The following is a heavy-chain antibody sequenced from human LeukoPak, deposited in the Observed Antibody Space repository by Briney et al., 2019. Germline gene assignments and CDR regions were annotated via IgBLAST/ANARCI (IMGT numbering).Heavy chain of an antibody. J-gene: IGHJ4*02. Sequence: PVGSLRLSCAASGSTFSSYAMGWGRQAPGKGLECVSGISGSGGSTYYADSVKGRFTISRDNSKNTVYLQVNSLRAKDRAVYYCAKEGGAAAVDGLFDYWGQGTLVTVSS. CDR2: ISGSGGST. CDR3: AKEGGAAAVDGLFDY. V-gene: IGHV3-23*01. D-gene: IGHD6-19*01. CDR1: GSTFSSYA.